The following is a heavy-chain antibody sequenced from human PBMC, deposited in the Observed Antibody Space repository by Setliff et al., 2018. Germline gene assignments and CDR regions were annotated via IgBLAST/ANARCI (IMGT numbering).Heavy chain of an antibody. J-gene: IGHJ4*02. D-gene: IGHD6-25*01. V-gene: IGHV4-38-2*02. CDR2: IGHTGSI. CDR1: GYSISSGYI. Sequence: SETLSLTCTVSGYSISSGYIWGWIRQPPGKGLEWVGNIGHTGSINYNPSLKSRLTISRDTSKNQVSLKLNSVTATDTAVYYCVRDSGNSGMIDYWGQGTPVTVSS. CDR3: VRDSGNSGMIDY.